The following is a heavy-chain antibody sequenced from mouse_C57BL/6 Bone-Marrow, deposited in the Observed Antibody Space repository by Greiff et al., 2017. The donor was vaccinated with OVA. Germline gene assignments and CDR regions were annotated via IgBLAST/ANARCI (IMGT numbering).Heavy chain of an antibody. Sequence: EVKLLESGPELVKPGDSVKISCKASGYSFTGYFMNWVMQSHGKSLEWIGRINPYNGDTFYNQKFKGKATLTVDKSSSTAHMELRSLTSEDSAVYYCARHMVKRFYYYAMDYWGQGTSVTVSS. V-gene: IGHV1-20*01. CDR1: GYSFTGYF. CDR2: INPYNGDT. D-gene: IGHD2-1*01. J-gene: IGHJ4*01. CDR3: ARHMVKRFYYYAMDY.